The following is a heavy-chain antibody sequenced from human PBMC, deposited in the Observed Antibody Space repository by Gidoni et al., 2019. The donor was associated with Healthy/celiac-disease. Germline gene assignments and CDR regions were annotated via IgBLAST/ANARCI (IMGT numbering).Heavy chain of an antibody. Sequence: EVQLLESGGGLVLPGGSLRLSCAASGFTFSSYAMSWVRQAPGKGLGWVSAISGSGGSTYYADSVKGRFTISRDNSKNTLYLQMNSLRAEDTAVYYCAKGAKGSSGYYTYYFDYWGQGTLVTVSS. CDR2: ISGSGGST. CDR3: AKGAKGSSGYYTYYFDY. V-gene: IGHV3-23*01. J-gene: IGHJ4*02. D-gene: IGHD3-22*01. CDR1: GFTFSSYA.